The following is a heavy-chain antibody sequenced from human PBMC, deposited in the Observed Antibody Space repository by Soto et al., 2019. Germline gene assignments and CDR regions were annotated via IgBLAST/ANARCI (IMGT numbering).Heavy chain of an antibody. CDR2: ISAYNGST. CDR3: ARGTTVTLFDLDY. CDR1: GYTFISYG. D-gene: IGHD4-17*01. J-gene: IGHJ4*02. V-gene: IGHV1-18*01. Sequence: ASVKVSCKASGYTFISYGISWVRQAPGQGLEWMGWISAYNGSTNYAQKLQGWVTMTRDTSTSTAYMELSRLRSDDTAVYYRARGTTVTLFDLDYWGQGTLVTVSS.